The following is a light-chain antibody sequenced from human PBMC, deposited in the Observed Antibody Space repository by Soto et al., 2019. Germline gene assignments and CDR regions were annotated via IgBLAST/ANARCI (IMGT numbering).Light chain of an antibody. V-gene: IGKV1-33*01. CDR3: QQYENLPT. Sequence: DIQMTQSPSSVSASVGDRVTITCRASQCIASYLAWYQQKPGRAPKLLIYDASNLEAGVPSRFGGSGSGTDFTFTISRLQPEDIATYYCQQYENLPTSGQGTRLEIK. CDR2: DAS. CDR1: QCIASY. J-gene: IGKJ5*01.